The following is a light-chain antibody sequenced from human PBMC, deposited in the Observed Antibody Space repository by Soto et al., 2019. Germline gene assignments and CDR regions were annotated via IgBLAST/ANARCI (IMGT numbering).Light chain of an antibody. V-gene: IGKV1-5*01. CDR2: DAS. Sequence: DIQMTQSPSTLYASVGDRVTITCRASQSIGSFLAWYQHQPWKAPTLLIYDASNLESGVPSRFRGTASATQFTLSPTSLQADDYGTYYCPPCYMGWPFGQ. CDR1: QSIGSF. CDR3: PPCYMGWP. J-gene: IGKJ5*01.